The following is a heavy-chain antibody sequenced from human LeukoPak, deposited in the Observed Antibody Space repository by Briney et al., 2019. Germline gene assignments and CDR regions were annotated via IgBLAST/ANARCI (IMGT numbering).Heavy chain of an antibody. CDR3: TRDAGTYNWLDP. CDR1: GFTFSDCS. D-gene: IGHD1-26*01. V-gene: IGHV3-73*01. Sequence: PGGSLRLSCAASGFTFSDCSIHWVRQASGKGLEWVGLMDKKTANYETAYAASVRGRFTISRDDSQNTAYLQMYSLETEDTALYYCTRDAGTYNWLDPWGQGTLVTVSS. CDR2: MDKKTANYET. J-gene: IGHJ5*02.